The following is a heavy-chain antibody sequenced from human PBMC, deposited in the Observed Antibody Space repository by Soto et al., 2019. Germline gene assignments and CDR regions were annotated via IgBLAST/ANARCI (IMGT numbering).Heavy chain of an antibody. CDR3: ARVYYSNLPYYFYYMDV. V-gene: IGHV3-21*01. CDR2: SSSSSTYI. D-gene: IGHD4-4*01. CDR1: GFTFRSYS. Sequence: GRSLRLSCAASGFTFRSYSMNWVRQAPGKGLEWVSSSSSSSTYIYYADSVKGRFTISRDNAKNSLYLQMNSLRAEDTAVYFCARVYYSNLPYYFYYMDVWGQGTTVTVSS. J-gene: IGHJ6*02.